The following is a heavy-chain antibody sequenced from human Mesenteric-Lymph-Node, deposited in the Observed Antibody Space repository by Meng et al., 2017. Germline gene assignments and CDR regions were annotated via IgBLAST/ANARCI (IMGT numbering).Heavy chain of an antibody. Sequence: GGSLRLSCAASRFTFSTYAMAWVRQAPGKGLEWVSLISGNGEKTYYADSVQGRFTISRDNSKDTLYLQMNSLRDEDTAVYYCAKARSSSWALNYFDYWGQGTLVTVSS. D-gene: IGHD6-13*01. V-gene: IGHV3-23*01. J-gene: IGHJ4*02. CDR1: RFTFSTYA. CDR3: AKARSSSWALNYFDY. CDR2: ISGNGEKT.